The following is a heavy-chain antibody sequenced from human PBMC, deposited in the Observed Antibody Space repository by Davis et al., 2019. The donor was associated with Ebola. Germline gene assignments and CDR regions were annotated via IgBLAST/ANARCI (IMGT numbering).Heavy chain of an antibody. V-gene: IGHV1-69*04. J-gene: IGHJ6*02. Sequence: AASVKVSCKASGGTFSSYAISWVRQAPGQGLEWMGRIIPILGIANYAQKFQGRVTITADKSTSTAYMELSSLRSEDTAVYYCASQGGDYGDPLPMDVWGQGTTVTVSS. CDR1: GGTFSSYA. CDR3: ASQGGDYGDPLPMDV. CDR2: IIPILGIA. D-gene: IGHD4-17*01.